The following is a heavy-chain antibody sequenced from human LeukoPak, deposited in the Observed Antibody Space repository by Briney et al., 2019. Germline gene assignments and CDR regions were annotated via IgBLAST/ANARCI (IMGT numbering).Heavy chain of an antibody. CDR3: AKAGRLYYYYYMDV. CDR2: ISGSGGST. Sequence: PGGSLRLSCAASGFAFNTYSMNWVRQAPGKGLEWVSAISGSGGSTYYADSVKGRFTISRDNSKNTLYLQMNSLRAEDTAVYYCAKAGRLYYYYYMDVWGKGTTVTISS. J-gene: IGHJ6*03. D-gene: IGHD2-15*01. V-gene: IGHV3-23*01. CDR1: GFAFNTYS.